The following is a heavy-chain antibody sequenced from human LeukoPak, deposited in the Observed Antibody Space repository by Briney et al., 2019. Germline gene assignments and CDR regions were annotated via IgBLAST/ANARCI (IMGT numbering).Heavy chain of an antibody. D-gene: IGHD6-19*01. J-gene: IGHJ4*02. CDR3: SRGSGRLSVY. V-gene: IGHV3-49*03. CDR1: GFTFGEYL. Sequence: GGSLRLSCTASGFTFGEYLMSWFRQAPGKGLEWIGFISGGTTEYAASVKGRFTISRDDSTSIAYLQMNSLTTEDTAVYYCSRGSGRLSVYWGQGTLVTVSS. CDR2: ISGGTT.